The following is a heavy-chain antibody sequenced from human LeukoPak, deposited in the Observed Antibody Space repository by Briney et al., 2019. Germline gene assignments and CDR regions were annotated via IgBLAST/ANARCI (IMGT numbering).Heavy chain of an antibody. CDR2: IHSSGGS. D-gene: IGHD1-26*01. J-gene: IGHJ4*02. CDR1: GASISNYY. Sequence: PSETLSLTCTVSGASISNYYWSWIRQTPGKGLEWMGHIHSSGGSSYYPSLKSRLTLSIDTSRNQLFLKLPSVTAADTAVYFCARLGSYHDFWGQGALVTVSS. CDR3: ARLGSYHDF. V-gene: IGHV4-4*09.